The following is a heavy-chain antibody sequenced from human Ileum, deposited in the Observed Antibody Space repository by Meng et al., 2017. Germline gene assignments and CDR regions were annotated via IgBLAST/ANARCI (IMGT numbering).Heavy chain of an antibody. CDR1: GASFTGYS. D-gene: IGHD3-10*01. Sequence: QVQQQRGGAGLLKPSETLSLTCTFYGASFTGYSWTWIRQSPGKGLEWIGEVNHDGGTNYSPSLKSRVIISIDTSKNQFSLKLTAVTATDAAVYYCAREGSWFGADYWGQGTLVTVSS. J-gene: IGHJ4*02. CDR2: VNHDGGT. CDR3: AREGSWFGADY. V-gene: IGHV4-34*02.